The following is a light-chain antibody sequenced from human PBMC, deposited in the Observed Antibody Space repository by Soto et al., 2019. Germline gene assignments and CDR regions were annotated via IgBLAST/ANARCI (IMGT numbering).Light chain of an antibody. V-gene: IGKV3-20*01. CDR2: DAS. J-gene: IGKJ1*01. CDR1: QSVKNNY. Sequence: DIVLTQSPGTLSLSPGERATLSCRASQSVKNNYLAWYQQKPGQAPRLLINDASRRATGIPDRFSGSGSGTDFTLTISRLEPEDFAVYYCQQYGSSPPTFGQGTKVDIK. CDR3: QQYGSSPPT.